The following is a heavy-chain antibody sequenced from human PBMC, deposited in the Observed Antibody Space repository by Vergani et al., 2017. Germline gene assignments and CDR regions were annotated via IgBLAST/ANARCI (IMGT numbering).Heavy chain of an antibody. CDR2: IRYDGTKR. CDR1: GFTFRIYG. V-gene: IGHV3-30*02. CDR3: TKAGQYDSDNFHDS. D-gene: IGHD3-22*01. J-gene: IGHJ1*01. Sequence: QVQLVESGGGVVQPGGSLILPCLASGFTFRIYGMHWVRQAPGKGLEWVAFIRYDGTKRFYGDSVKGRFTISRDNSQTTVFLQMNSLRADDSAVYYCTKAGQYDSDNFHDSWGQGALVTVAS.